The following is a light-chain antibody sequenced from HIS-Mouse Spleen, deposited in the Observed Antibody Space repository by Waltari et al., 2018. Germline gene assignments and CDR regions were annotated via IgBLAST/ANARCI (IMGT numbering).Light chain of an antibody. CDR3: QQLNSYPPT. Sequence: DIQLTQSLSFLSASVGDSVTITCRASQGIRSYLAWYQQKPGKAPKLLIYAASTLQSGVPSRFSGSGSGTEFTLTISSLQPEEFATYYCQQLNSYPPTFGQGTKVEIK. V-gene: IGKV1-9*01. J-gene: IGKJ1*01. CDR2: AAS. CDR1: QGIRSY.